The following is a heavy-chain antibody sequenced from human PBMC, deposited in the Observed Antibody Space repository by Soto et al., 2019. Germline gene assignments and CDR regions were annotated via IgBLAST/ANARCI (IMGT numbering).Heavy chain of an antibody. D-gene: IGHD2-15*01. CDR1: GGSINSGDYY. CDR2: IYYSGTT. CDR3: ARGCSGGSCSLSFGY. Sequence: QVQLQESGPGLVKPSQTLSLTCTVSGGSINSGDYYWSWIRQPPGKGLEWIGYIYYSGTTYYNPSLKRRVTMPVDTSKNQFSLRLSSVTAADTAVYYCARGCSGGSCSLSFGYWGQGTLVTVSS. J-gene: IGHJ4*02. V-gene: IGHV4-30-4*01.